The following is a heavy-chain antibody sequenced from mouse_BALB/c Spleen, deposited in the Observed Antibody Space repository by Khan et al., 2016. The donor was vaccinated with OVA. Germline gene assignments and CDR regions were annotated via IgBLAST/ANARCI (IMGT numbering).Heavy chain of an antibody. Sequence: QVQLQQSGAELARPGASVKLSCKASGYTFTDYYINWLRQRTGQGLEWIGEIYPGSDKTYYNEKFKGKATLTADTSSRTAYMQLSSLTSVDSAVYFCAREWAAWFPYWGQGTQVTVS. J-gene: IGHJ3*01. CDR3: AREWAAWFPY. V-gene: IGHV1-77*01. CDR1: GYTFTDYY. CDR2: IYPGSDKT.